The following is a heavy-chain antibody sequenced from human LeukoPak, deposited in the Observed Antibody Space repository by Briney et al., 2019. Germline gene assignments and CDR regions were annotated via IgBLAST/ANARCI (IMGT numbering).Heavy chain of an antibody. CDR3: ATGLEPYDDAFDI. V-gene: IGHV1-24*01. CDR2: FDPEGGET. Sequence: TSVKVSCKVSGYTLTELSMHWVRQAPGKGLEWMGGFDPEGGETIYAQKFQGRVTMTEDTSTDTAYMELSSLRSEDTAVYYCATGLEPYDDAFDIWGQGTMVTVSS. J-gene: IGHJ3*02. CDR1: GYTLTELS. D-gene: IGHD1-1*01.